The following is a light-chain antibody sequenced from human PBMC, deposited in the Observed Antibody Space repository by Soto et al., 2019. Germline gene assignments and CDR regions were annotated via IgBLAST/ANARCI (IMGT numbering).Light chain of an antibody. CDR3: QQRSNWPPVT. CDR2: DAS. V-gene: IGKV3-11*01. Sequence: EIVLTQSPATLSLSPGERATLSCRASQSVGSSLAWYQQKLGQAPRLLIYDASNRATGIPARFSGSGSGTDFTLTISSLEPEDFAVYYCQQRSNWPPVTFGQGTKVDI. CDR1: QSVGSS. J-gene: IGKJ1*01.